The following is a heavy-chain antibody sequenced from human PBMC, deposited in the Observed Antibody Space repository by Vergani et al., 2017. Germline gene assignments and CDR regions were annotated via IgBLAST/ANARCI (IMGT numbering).Heavy chain of an antibody. D-gene: IGHD3-3*01. J-gene: IGHJ4*02. V-gene: IGHV3-23*01. CDR1: GFTFSSYA. CDR3: AKLRFLEWLLSEFDY. CDR2: ISGSGGRT. Sequence: EVQLLESGGGLVQPGGSLRLSCAASGFTFSSYAMSWVRQAPGKGLEWVSAISGSGGRTYYADSVKGRFTISRDNSKNTLYLQMNRLRAEETDVYYCAKLRFLEWLLSEFDYWGQGTLVTVSS.